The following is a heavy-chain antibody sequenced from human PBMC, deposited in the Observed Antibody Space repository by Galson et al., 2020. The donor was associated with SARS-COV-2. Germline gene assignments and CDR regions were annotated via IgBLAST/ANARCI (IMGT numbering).Heavy chain of an antibody. V-gene: IGHV3-23*01. Sequence: GESLRLSCAVSGFNFNNYAMNWLRQAPGKGLEWVSGVSGSGSTTYYAGSVKGRFTISRDNSQNTLYLQMNSLRVEDTAIYYCAKRHRDSSGFDYWGQGARVTVSS. CDR2: VSGSGSTT. D-gene: IGHD3-22*01. CDR3: AKRHRDSSGFDY. J-gene: IGHJ4*02. CDR1: GFNFNNYA.